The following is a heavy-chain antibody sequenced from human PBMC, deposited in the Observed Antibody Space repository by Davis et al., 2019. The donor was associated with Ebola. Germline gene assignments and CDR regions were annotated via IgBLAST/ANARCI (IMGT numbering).Heavy chain of an antibody. V-gene: IGHV5-51*01. Sequence: GESLKISCKGSGYSFTSYWIGWVRQLPGKGLEWMGIIYPGDSDTRYSPSFQGQVTISADKSISTAYLQWSSLKASDTAMYYCALSNTAMVGDFDYWGQGTLVTVSS. CDR3: ALSNTAMVGDFDY. CDR2: IYPGDSDT. D-gene: IGHD5-18*01. J-gene: IGHJ4*02. CDR1: GYSFTSYW.